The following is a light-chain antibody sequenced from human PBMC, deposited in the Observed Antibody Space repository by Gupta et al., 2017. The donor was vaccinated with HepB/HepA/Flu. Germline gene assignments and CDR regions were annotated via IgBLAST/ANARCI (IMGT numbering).Light chain of an antibody. Sequence: DIQLTQSPSSLSASVGDRVTITCRASQSIRIYLNWYQQKPGKAPKLLIYTASSLQSGVPTRFSGSGSGTDFTLTISSLQPEDFASYCCQQSDSFPYTFGQGTKLEIK. CDR1: QSIRIY. J-gene: IGKJ2*01. CDR2: TAS. V-gene: IGKV1-39*01. CDR3: QQSDSFPYT.